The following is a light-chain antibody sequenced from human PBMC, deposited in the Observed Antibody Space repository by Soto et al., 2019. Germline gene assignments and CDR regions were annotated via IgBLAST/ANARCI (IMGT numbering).Light chain of an antibody. CDR3: QRYNSYPIP. V-gene: IGKV1-5*01. J-gene: IGKJ5*01. CDR1: QSISSW. Sequence: DIQMTQSPSTLSASVGDRVTITCRASQSISSWLAWYQQKPGKAPKLLIYDASSLESGVPSRFSGSGSGTEFTLTITSLQPDKVATYYCQRYNSYPIPLGQGTRLEIK. CDR2: DAS.